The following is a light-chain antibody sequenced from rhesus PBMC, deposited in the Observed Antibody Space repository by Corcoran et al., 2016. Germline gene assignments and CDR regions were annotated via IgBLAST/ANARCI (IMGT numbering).Light chain of an antibody. CDR2: YVT. Sequence: DIQMTQSPSSLSASVGDRVTITCRASQGISSYLAWYQQKAGEAPRVLIYYVTTLQNGVPSRFSGSGSGTEFSLSISGLQPEDFATYFCQQYHSLPYSFGQGTTVEIK. CDR3: QQYHSLPYS. CDR1: QGISSY. J-gene: IGKJ2*01. V-gene: IGKV1-25*01.